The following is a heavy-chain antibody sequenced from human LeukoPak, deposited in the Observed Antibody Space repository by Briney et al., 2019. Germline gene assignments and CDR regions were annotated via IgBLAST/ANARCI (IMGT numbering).Heavy chain of an antibody. Sequence: PGGSLRLSCATSGFTFSTYAMSWVRQAPGKGLEWVSAICNSGRDTYYADSVKGRFTISRDNSKNTLFLQMNRLRAEDTAVYYCAKVGPPYSRGWSIELDYWGQGTLVTVSS. CDR1: GFTFSTYA. V-gene: IGHV3-23*01. CDR3: AKVGPPYSRGWSIELDY. CDR2: ICNSGRDT. J-gene: IGHJ4*02. D-gene: IGHD6-19*01.